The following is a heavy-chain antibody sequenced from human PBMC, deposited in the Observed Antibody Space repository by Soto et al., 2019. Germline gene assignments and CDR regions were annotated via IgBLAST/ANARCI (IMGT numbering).Heavy chain of an antibody. CDR1: GFTFSNSA. Sequence: GGSLRLSCAASGFTFSNSAMTWVRQAPGKGLEWVSSLDGSGLTTYYADSVKGRFTVSRDNSKNTLYLQMSSLRAEDTAVYYCARDRYGGYASDYWGQGTLVTVSS. V-gene: IGHV3-23*01. CDR3: ARDRYGGYASDY. D-gene: IGHD4-17*01. CDR2: LDGSGLTT. J-gene: IGHJ4*02.